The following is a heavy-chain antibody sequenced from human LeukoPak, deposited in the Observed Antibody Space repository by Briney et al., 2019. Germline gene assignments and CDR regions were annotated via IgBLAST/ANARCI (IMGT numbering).Heavy chain of an antibody. V-gene: IGHV3-20*04. CDR1: GFTFDDYG. CDR2: INWNGGST. J-gene: IGHJ4*02. D-gene: IGHD6-6*01. Sequence: RAGGSLRLSCAASGFTFDDYGMSWVRQAPGKGLEWVSGINWNGGSTGYADSVKGRFTISRDNAKNSLYLQMNSLRAEDTAVYYCAKDRYSSSSPLGLDYWGQGTLVTVSS. CDR3: AKDRYSSSSPLGLDY.